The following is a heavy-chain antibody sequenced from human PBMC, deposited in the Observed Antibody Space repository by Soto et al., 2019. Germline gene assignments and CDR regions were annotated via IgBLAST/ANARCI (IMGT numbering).Heavy chain of an antibody. J-gene: IGHJ5*02. D-gene: IGHD5-18*01. CDR1: GYTFTDYF. V-gene: IGHV1-46*03. CDR2: INARSGGT. Sequence: QVHLVQSGAEVRMPGASVKVSCKASGYTFTDYFMHCVRQAPGQGLEWMGIINARSGGTGYAQKFQGRGIISTHTSTIPVYMEVSGLTAEDAAIYYCAKIDCDNSDGFSNWFDPWGQGTLVTVSS. CDR3: AKIDCDNSDGFSNWFDP.